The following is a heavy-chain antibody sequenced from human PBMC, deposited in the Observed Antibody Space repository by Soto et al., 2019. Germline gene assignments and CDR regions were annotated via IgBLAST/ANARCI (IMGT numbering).Heavy chain of an antibody. CDR2: INPDGSST. J-gene: IGHJ6*02. D-gene: IGHD5-12*01. CDR1: GCNLSPYW. CDR3: GRGGRGSPRGIDV. V-gene: IGHV3-74*01. Sequence: GVRRLSCAASGCNLSPYWMHWVRQAPGKGLVWVSRINPDGSSTDYAASVKGRFTISRDNAKNTLYLQMNSLRAEDTAVYYCGRGGRGSPRGIDVSGQATTVTVSS.